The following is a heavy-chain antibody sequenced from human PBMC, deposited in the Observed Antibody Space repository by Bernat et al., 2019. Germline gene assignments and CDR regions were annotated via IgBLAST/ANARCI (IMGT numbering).Heavy chain of an antibody. Sequence: EVQLVESGRALVQPGGSLRLSCVGSGFSFSGILMTWVRQAPGKGLEWVANIKQDGSVQHYVDSVKGRFIISRDNTKNSLFLEMNRLRVDDTAVYYCARGYGPENWGQGTLVTVSS. CDR1: GFSFSGIL. CDR2: IKQDGSVQ. V-gene: IGHV3-7*03. J-gene: IGHJ1*01. CDR3: ARGYGPEN. D-gene: IGHD3-10*01.